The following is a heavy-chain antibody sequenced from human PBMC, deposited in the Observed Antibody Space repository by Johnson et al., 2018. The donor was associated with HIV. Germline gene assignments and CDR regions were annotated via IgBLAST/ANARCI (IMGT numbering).Heavy chain of an antibody. CDR3: AKAGAFDI. CDR2: IWYDGSNK. Sequence: QVQLVESGGGVVQPGRSLRLSCAASGFTFSSYAMHWVRQAPGKGLEWVAVIWYDGSNKYYADSVKGRFTISRDNAKNSLYLQMNSLRAEDTAVYYCAKAGAFDIWGQGTMVTVSS. J-gene: IGHJ3*02. V-gene: IGHV3-33*03. CDR1: GFTFSSYA.